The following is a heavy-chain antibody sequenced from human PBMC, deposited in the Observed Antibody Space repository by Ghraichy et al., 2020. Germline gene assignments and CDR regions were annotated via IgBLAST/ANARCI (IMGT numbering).Heavy chain of an antibody. CDR3: ARGDPFYCSSTSCKNYYYGMDV. CDR1: GYTFTSYG. J-gene: IGHJ6*02. Sequence: ASVKVSCKASGYTFTSYGISWVRQAPGQGLEWMGWISAYNGNTNYAQKLQGRVTMTTDTSTSTAYMELRSLRSDDTAVYYCARGDPFYCSSTSCKNYYYGMDVWGQGTTVTVSS. D-gene: IGHD2-2*01. V-gene: IGHV1-18*04. CDR2: ISAYNGNT.